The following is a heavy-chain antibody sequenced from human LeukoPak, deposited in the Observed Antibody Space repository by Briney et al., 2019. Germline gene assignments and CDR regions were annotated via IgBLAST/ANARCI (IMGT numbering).Heavy chain of an antibody. Sequence: SETLSLTCTVSGGSVSSGSYYWSWIRQPPGKGLEWIGYIYYSGSTNYNPSLKSRVTISVDTSKNQFSLKLSSVTAADTAVYYCAREKGVHFDYWGQGTLVTVSS. D-gene: IGHD2-2*01. V-gene: IGHV4-61*01. J-gene: IGHJ4*02. CDR2: IYYSGST. CDR3: AREKGVHFDY. CDR1: GGSVSSGSYY.